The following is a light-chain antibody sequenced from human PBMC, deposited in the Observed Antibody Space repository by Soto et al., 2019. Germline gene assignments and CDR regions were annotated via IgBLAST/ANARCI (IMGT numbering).Light chain of an antibody. V-gene: IGKV3-15*01. CDR1: QGVTTN. CDR2: DVS. J-gene: IGKJ5*01. Sequence: ESVVTQSPGTLSLSPGERAALSCRAGQGVTTNFAWYQQKSGQSPRLLIYDVSIRATGVPARFSGTGSETDFTLTISGRQSEDSAVYFCQQYNNWPFSFGQGTRLEIK. CDR3: QQYNNWPFS.